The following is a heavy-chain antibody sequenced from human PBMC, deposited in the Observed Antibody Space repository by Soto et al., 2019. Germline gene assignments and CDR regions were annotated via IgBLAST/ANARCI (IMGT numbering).Heavy chain of an antibody. V-gene: IGHV1-69*13. D-gene: IGHD2-15*01. CDR1: GGTFSSYA. CDR2: IIPIFGTA. CDR3: ARLLGYCSGGSCYKWFAP. J-gene: IGHJ5*02. Sequence: SVKVPCRASGGTFSSYAISWVRQAPGQGLEWMGGIIPIFGTANYAQKFQGRVTITADESTSTAYMELSSLRSEDTAVYYCARLLGYCSGGSCYKWFAPWGQGTLVTVSS.